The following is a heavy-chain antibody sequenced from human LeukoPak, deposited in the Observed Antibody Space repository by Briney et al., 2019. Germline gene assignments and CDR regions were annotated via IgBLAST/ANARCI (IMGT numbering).Heavy chain of an antibody. J-gene: IGHJ5*02. D-gene: IGHD4-17*01. CDR3: ARARRPTVTHGGWFDP. Sequence: ETLSLTCAVYGGSFSGYYWSWIRQPPGKGLEWIGEINHSGSTNYNPSLKSRVTISVDTSKNQFSLKLSSVTAADTAVYYCARARRPTVTHGGWFDPWGQGTLVTVSS. CDR2: INHSGST. V-gene: IGHV4-34*01. CDR1: GGSFSGYY.